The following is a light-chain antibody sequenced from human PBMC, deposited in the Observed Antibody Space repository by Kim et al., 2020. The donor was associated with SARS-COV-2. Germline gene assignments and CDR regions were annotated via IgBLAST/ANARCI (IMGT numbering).Light chain of an antibody. CDR1: QSISGG. CDR2: DAS. V-gene: IGKV1-5*01. J-gene: IGKJ1*01. CDR3: QQYSNRWT. Sequence: DIQMTQSPSTLSASVGDKVTITCRASQSISGGVAWYQQKPGKAPKLLIYDASSLKSGVPSRFSGSGSGTDFTLIVSSLQPDDFATYYCQQYSNRWTFGQGTKVDIK.